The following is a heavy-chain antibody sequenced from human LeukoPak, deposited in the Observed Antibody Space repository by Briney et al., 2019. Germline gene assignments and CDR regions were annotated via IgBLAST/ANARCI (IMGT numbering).Heavy chain of an antibody. CDR2: INPSSGDT. D-gene: IGHD3-9*01. J-gene: IGHJ4*02. CDR1: GCTFTGYY. CDR3: AAYDILTGQSIDY. Sequence: ASVKVSCKASGCTFTGYYLHWVRQAPGQGLEWMGWINPSSGDTNYAQKFQGRVTMTRDTSISTAYMELSRLRSDDTAVYYCAAYDILTGQSIDYWGQGTLVTVSS. V-gene: IGHV1-2*02.